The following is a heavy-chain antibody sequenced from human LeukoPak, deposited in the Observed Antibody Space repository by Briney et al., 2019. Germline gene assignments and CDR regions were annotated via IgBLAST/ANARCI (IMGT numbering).Heavy chain of an antibody. Sequence: SSETLSLTCTVSGYSISSGYYWSWIRQPAGKGLEWIGRIYTSGSTNYNPSLKSRVTMSVDTSKNQFSLKLSSVTAADTAVYYCARGLGDYWGQGTLVTVSS. CDR1: GYSISSGYY. D-gene: IGHD3-16*01. V-gene: IGHV4-4*07. CDR3: ARGLGDY. J-gene: IGHJ4*02. CDR2: IYTSGST.